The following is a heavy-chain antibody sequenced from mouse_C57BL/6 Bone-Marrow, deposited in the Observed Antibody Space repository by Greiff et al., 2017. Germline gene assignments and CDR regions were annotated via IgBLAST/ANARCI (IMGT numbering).Heavy chain of an antibody. CDR3: TISFITTVLAFDY. Sequence: VQLQQSGAELVRPGASVTLSCKASGYTFTDYEMHWVKQTPVHGLEWIGAIDPETGGTAYNQKFKGKATLTADKSSSTAYMELRSLTSEDSAVYYCTISFITTVLAFDYWGQGTTLTVSS. V-gene: IGHV1-15*01. CDR2: IDPETGGT. D-gene: IGHD1-1*01. CDR1: GYTFTDYE. J-gene: IGHJ2*01.